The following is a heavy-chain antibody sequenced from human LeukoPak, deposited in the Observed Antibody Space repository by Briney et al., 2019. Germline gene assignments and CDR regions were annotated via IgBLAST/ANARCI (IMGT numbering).Heavy chain of an antibody. D-gene: IGHD6-13*01. CDR2: ISGSGGST. J-gene: IGHJ4*02. CDR3: AKDLTPLAAADPFDY. V-gene: IGHV3-23*01. Sequence: GGSLRLSCAAYEFTFSYFYMGGVRQAPGKGLEWVSAISGSGGSTYYADSVKGRFTISRDNSKNTLYLQMNSLRAEDTAVYYCAKDLTPLAAADPFDYWGQGTLVTVSS. CDR1: EFTFSYFY.